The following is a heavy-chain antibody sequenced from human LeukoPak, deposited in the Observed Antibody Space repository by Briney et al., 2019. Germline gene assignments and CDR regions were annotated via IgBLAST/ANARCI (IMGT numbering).Heavy chain of an antibody. Sequence: PGGSLRLSCAASGFTASSNYMSWVRQAPGKGLEWVSIIYSADNTYYADSVKGRFIISRDNSKNTVYLQMNSLRAEDTAVYYCATPLRPELRFLEWPFDYWGQGTLVTVSS. CDR1: GFTASSNY. CDR3: ATPLRPELRFLEWPFDY. CDR2: IYSADNT. J-gene: IGHJ4*02. V-gene: IGHV3-53*01. D-gene: IGHD3-3*01.